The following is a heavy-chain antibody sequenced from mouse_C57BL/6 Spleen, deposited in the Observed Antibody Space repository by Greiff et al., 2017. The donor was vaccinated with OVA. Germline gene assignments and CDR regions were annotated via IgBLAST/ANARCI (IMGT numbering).Heavy chain of an antibody. V-gene: IGHV14-4*01. CDR1: GFNIKDDY. J-gene: IGHJ4*01. CDR3: TKLWEGAMDY. CDR2: IDPENGDT. D-gene: IGHD1-1*02. Sequence: VQLQQSGAELVRPGASVKLSCTASGFNIKDDYMHWVKQRPEQGLEWIGWIDPENGDTEYASKFQGKATITADTSSNTAYLQLSSLTSEDTAVYYCTKLWEGAMDYWGQGTSVTVAS.